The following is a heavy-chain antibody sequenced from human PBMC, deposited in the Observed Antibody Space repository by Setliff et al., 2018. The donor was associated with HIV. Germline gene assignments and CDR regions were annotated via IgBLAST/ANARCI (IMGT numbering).Heavy chain of an antibody. CDR2: IYTRGST. V-gene: IGHV4-4*07. CDR3: ARGLGGGFSLDAFDI. CDR1: GGSVSSFY. Sequence: SETLSLTCTGAGGSVSSFYWSWIRQPAEKGLEWIGRIYTRGSTNSNPSLKGRVTMSVDTSKNHFSLPLSSVTAADTAIYYCARGLGGGFSLDAFDIWGRRTMVTVSS. D-gene: IGHD2-15*01. J-gene: IGHJ3*02.